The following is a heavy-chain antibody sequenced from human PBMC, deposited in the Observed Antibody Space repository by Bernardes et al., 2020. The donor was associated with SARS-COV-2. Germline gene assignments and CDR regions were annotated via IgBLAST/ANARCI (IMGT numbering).Heavy chain of an antibody. CDR2: IYYSGST. CDR1: GGSISSGDYY. V-gene: IGHV4-30-4*01. CDR3: ARDALGSITIFGVVTRHGMDV. Sequence: SETLSLTCTVSGGSISSGDYYWSWIRQPPGKGLEWIGYIYYSGSTYYNPSLKSRVTISVDTSKNQFSLKLSSVTAADTAVYYCARDALGSITIFGVVTRHGMDVWGQGTTGTVSS. J-gene: IGHJ6*02. D-gene: IGHD3-3*01.